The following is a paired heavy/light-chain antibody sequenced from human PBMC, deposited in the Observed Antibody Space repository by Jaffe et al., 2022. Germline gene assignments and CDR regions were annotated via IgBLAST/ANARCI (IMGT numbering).Light chain of an antibody. CDR1: SSDVGGYNY. CDR3: CSYAGSYV. CDR2: DVS. V-gene: IGLV2-11*01. Sequence: QSALTQPRSVSGSPGQSVTISCTGTSSDVGGYNYVSWYQQHPGKAPKLMIYDVSKRPSGVPDRFSGSKSGNTASLTISGLQAEDEADYYCCSYAGSYVFGGGTKLTVL. J-gene: IGLJ2*01.
Heavy chain of an antibody. CDR1: GYSISSGYY. CDR2: IYHSGST. J-gene: IGHJ3*02. D-gene: IGHD5-18*01. V-gene: IGHV4-38-2*01. Sequence: QVQLQESGPGLVKPSETLSLTCAVSGYSISSGYYWGWIRQPPGKGLEWIGSIYHSGSTYYNPSLKSRVTISVDTSKNQFSLKLSSVTAADTAVYYCARGRVVQLWLHTDPGGAFDIWGQGTMVTVSS. CDR3: ARGRVVQLWLHTDPGGAFDI.